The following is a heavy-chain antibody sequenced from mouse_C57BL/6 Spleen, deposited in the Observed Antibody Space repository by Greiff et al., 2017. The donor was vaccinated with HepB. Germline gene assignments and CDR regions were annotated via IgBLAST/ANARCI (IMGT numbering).Heavy chain of an antibody. Sequence: VQLQQSDAELVKPGASVKISCKVSGYTFTDHTIHWMKQRPEQGLEWIGYIYPRDGSTKYNEKFKGKATLTADKSSSTAYMQLNSLTSEDSAVYFFASLVTVRYYYAIDYWGQGTSVTVSS. D-gene: IGHD2-13*01. CDR1: GYTFTDHT. CDR2: IYPRDGST. CDR3: ASLVTVRYYYAIDY. J-gene: IGHJ4*01. V-gene: IGHV1-78*01.